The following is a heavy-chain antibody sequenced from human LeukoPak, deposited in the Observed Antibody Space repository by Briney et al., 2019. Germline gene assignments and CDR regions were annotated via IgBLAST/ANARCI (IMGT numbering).Heavy chain of an antibody. CDR1: GFTFDDYA. D-gene: IGHD4/OR15-4a*01. Sequence: GRSLRLSCAASGFTFDDYAMHWVRQAPGKGLEWVSGISWNSGSIGYADSVKGRFTISRDNAKNSLYLQMNSLRAEDMALYYCAKMLPTGDAFDIWGQGTMVTVSS. CDR2: ISWNSGSI. J-gene: IGHJ3*02. CDR3: AKMLPTGDAFDI. V-gene: IGHV3-9*03.